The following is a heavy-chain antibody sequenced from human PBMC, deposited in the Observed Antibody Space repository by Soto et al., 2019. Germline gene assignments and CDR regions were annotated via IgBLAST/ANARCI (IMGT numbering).Heavy chain of an antibody. D-gene: IGHD3-10*01. CDR1: CGSISSGGYY. J-gene: IGHJ5*02. Sequence: PSETLSLTCTVSCGSISSGGYYWSWIRQHPGKGLEWIGYIYYSGSTYYNPSLKSRVTISVDTSKNQFSLKLSSVTAADTAVYYCARGSVRGVTTNWFDPWGQGTLVTVSS. V-gene: IGHV4-31*03. CDR2: IYYSGST. CDR3: ARGSVRGVTTNWFDP.